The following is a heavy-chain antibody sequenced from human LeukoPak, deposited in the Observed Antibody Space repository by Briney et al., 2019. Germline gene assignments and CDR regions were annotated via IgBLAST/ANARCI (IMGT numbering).Heavy chain of an antibody. Sequence: SETLSLTCTVSGGSISSSSYYWGWIRQPPGKGLEWIGNIYYSGSTYYNPSLKSRVTISVDTSKNQFSLKLSSVTAADTAVYYCARGVERIVGAVNPFDYWGQGTLVTVSS. V-gene: IGHV4-39*07. J-gene: IGHJ4*02. D-gene: IGHD1-26*01. CDR2: IYYSGST. CDR1: GGSISSSSYY. CDR3: ARGVERIVGAVNPFDY.